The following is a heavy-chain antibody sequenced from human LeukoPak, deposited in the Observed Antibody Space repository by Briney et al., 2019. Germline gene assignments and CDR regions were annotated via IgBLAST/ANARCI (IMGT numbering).Heavy chain of an antibody. CDR2: IRNSGGTT. J-gene: IGHJ6*02. V-gene: IGHV3-48*04. CDR3: AIPPLSGTGSSRPLAEMDV. CDR1: GFTFSMYS. D-gene: IGHD3-10*01. Sequence: PGGSLRLSCAASGFTFSMYSMNWVRQAPGKGPEWLTYIRNSGGTTYYADSVKGRFTIFRDNARNSLYLQMNSLRAEDTAVYYCAIPPLSGTGSSRPLAEMDVWGQGTTDTVSS.